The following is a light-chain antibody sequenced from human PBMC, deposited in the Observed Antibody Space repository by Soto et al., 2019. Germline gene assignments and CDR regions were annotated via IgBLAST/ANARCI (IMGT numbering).Light chain of an antibody. CDR1: QSVSSN. J-gene: IGKJ1*01. CDR3: QQYNNWTPWT. CDR2: GAS. Sequence: EIVMTQSPATLSVSPGERATLSCRARQSVSSNLAWYQHKPGQAPRLLIYGASTRATGIPARFSGRGSGTEFTLTISSLQSEDFAVDYCQQYNNWTPWTFGQGTKVEIK. V-gene: IGKV3-15*01.